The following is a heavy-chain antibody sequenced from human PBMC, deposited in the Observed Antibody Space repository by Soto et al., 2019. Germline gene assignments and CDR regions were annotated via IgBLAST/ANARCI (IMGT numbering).Heavy chain of an antibody. V-gene: IGHV4-39*01. CDR1: GGSISSSSYY. Sequence: QLQLQESGPGLVKPSETLSLTCTVSGGSISSSSYYWGWIRQPPGKGLEWIGSIYYSGSTYYNPSLKSRVTISVDTSKNQFSLKLSSVTAADTAVYYCARQRYCSSTSCPLFGYYFDYWGQGTLVTVSS. D-gene: IGHD2-2*01. J-gene: IGHJ4*02. CDR2: IYYSGST. CDR3: ARQRYCSSTSCPLFGYYFDY.